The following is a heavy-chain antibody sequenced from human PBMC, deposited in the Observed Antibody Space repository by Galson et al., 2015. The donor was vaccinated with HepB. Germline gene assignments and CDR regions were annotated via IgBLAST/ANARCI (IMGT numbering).Heavy chain of an antibody. Sequence: SLRLSCAASGFTFNTYILHWVRQAPGKGLEWLALISSDGSNKYYADSVKGRFTISRDNSKNTLYLQMNSLRAEDTAVYYCTRDRCSSTSCPYNWFDPWGQGTLVTVSS. J-gene: IGHJ5*02. CDR1: GFTFNTYI. CDR3: TRDRCSSTSCPYNWFDP. CDR2: ISSDGSNK. D-gene: IGHD2-2*01. V-gene: IGHV3-30-3*01.